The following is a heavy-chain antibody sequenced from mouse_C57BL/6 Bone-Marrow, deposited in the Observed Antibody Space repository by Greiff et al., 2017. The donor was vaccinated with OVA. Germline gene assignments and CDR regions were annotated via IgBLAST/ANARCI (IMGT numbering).Heavy chain of an antibody. V-gene: IGHV7-3*01. D-gene: IGHD1-1*01. J-gene: IGHJ4*01. Sequence: EVQVVESGGGLVQPGGSLSLSCAASGFTFTDYYMSWVRQPPGKALEWLGFIRNKANGYTTEYSASVKGRFTISRDNSQSILYLQMNALRAEDSATYYCASPPTTVVENYYAMDYWGQGTSVTVSS. CDR1: GFTFTDYY. CDR2: IRNKANGYTT. CDR3: ASPPTTVVENYYAMDY.